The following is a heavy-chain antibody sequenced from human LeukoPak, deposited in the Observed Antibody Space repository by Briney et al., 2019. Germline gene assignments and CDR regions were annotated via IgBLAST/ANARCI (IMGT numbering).Heavy chain of an antibody. J-gene: IGHJ4*02. V-gene: IGHV5-51*01. CDR3: ARGSIYHDY. D-gene: IGHD3-3*01. Sequence: GESLKISFKGSGYSFSNYYIAWVRQMPGKGLEWMGIIYPGDSDTTYSPSFQGQVTMSADKSISAAYLQWSSLKASDTAMYYCARGSIYHDYWGQGTLVTVSS. CDR2: IYPGDSDT. CDR1: GYSFSNYY.